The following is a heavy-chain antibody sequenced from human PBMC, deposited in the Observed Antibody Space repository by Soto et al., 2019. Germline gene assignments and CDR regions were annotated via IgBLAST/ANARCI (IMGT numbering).Heavy chain of an antibody. Sequence: ASVKVSCKASGYTFTDYHIHWVRQAPGQGLEFMGWINANNGGAGSAQQFQGRVAVTRDTSITTVYMELSNLRSDDTAVYYCAREGGSETLQPSYNWFDTWGQGTLVTVSS. CDR2: INANNGGA. D-gene: IGHD6-25*01. J-gene: IGHJ5*02. V-gene: IGHV1-2*02. CDR3: AREGGSETLQPSYNWFDT. CDR1: GYTFTDYH.